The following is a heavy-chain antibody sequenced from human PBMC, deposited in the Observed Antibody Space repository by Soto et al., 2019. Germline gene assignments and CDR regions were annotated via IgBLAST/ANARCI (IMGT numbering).Heavy chain of an antibody. J-gene: IGHJ4*02. CDR1: GFTFSNAW. CDR2: IESKTDGGTT. Sequence: EVQLVESGGGLVKPGGSLRLSCAASGFTFSNAWMNWVRQAPGKGLEWVGRIESKTDGGTTDYAAPVKGRFTISRDDSKTTLYLQMNSLKTEDTAVYYCTTPTSSGSPYWGRGTLVTVSS. D-gene: IGHD6-19*01. V-gene: IGHV3-15*07. CDR3: TTPTSSGSPY.